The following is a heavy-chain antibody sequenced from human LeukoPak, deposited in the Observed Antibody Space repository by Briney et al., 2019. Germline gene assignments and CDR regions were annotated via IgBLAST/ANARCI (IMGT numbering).Heavy chain of an antibody. D-gene: IGHD3-3*01. CDR2: ISSSGTYI. V-gene: IGHV3-21*01. CDR1: GFTFSDYS. J-gene: IGHJ4*02. CDR3: AREDSYYDFWSGYSEDSYYFDY. Sequence: GGSLRLSCAASGFTFSDYSVNWVRQVPGKGLEWVSSISSSGTYIYYADSVKGRFTISRDNAKNSLFLQMNSLRAEDTAVYYCAREDSYYDFWSGYSEDSYYFDYWGQGTLVTVSS.